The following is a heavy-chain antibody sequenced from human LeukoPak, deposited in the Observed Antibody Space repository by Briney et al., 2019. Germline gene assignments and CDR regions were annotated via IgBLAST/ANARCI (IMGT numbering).Heavy chain of an antibody. J-gene: IGHJ4*02. V-gene: IGHV3-23*01. CDR3: AKDFPYSTDSSGSDPFDY. D-gene: IGHD3-22*01. CDR1: GFTFSSSA. CDR2: ISGSGGST. Sequence: GGSLRLSCAASGFTFSSSAMSWVRQAPGKGLEWVSAISGSGGSTYYADSVKGRFTISRDNSKNTLYLQMNSLRAEDTAVYYCAKDFPYSTDSSGSDPFDYWGQGTLVTVSS.